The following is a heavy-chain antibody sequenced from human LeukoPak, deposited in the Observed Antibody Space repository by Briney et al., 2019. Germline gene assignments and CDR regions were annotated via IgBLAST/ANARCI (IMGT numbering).Heavy chain of an antibody. CDR1: GFSFSSYG. J-gene: IGHJ5*02. CDR3: AKSLVVPAAIGDNWFDP. V-gene: IGHV3-30*18. Sequence: GGSLRLSCAASGFSFSSYGFHWVRQAPGKGLEWVAVIAYDGGNKYYADSVKGRFTISRDNSKNTLYLQMNSLRAEDTAVYYCAKSLVVPAAIGDNWFDPWGQGTLVTVSS. D-gene: IGHD2-2*02. CDR2: IAYDGGNK.